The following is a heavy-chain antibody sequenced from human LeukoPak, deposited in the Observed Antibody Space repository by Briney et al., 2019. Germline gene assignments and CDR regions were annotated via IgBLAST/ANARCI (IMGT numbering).Heavy chain of an antibody. D-gene: IGHD3-22*01. CDR3: VKGHSVVGALRDFFDP. J-gene: IGHJ5*02. CDR1: GFIFDEYA. V-gene: IGHV3-9*01. Sequence: RRSLRLSCAASGFIFDEYAMHWVRQAPGKGLEWVSGISWNNETRGYADSVKGRFTTSRDNAKNFLHLEMNNLRPEDTALYYCVKGHSVVGALRDFFDPWGQGTLVTVSS. CDR2: ISWNNETR.